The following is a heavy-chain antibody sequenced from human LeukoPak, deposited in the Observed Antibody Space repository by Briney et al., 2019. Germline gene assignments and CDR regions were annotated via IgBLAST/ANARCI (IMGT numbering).Heavy chain of an antibody. CDR1: GYSISSGDY. CDR3: ARNRSEPLGNGGSFDY. D-gene: IGHD3-16*01. CDR2: IYNSVST. V-gene: IGHV4-38-2*01. J-gene: IGHJ4*02. Sequence: SETLSLTCAVSGYSISSGDYWGWIRQPPGKGLEWIGSIYNSVSTYYNPSLKSRVTISVDTSKRQFSLTLSPVTAADTAVYYCARNRSEPLGNGGSFDYWGQGTLVTVSS.